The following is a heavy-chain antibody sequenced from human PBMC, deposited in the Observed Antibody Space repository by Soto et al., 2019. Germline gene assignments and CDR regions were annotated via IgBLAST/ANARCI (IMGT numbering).Heavy chain of an antibody. Sequence: QVQLQESGPGLVKPSQTLSLTCSVSGASITRGDYYWSWVRQPPGKGLEWIGYIYYTGDGYYNPSLESRLSISLDSSKNQFSLELRSVSAADTAIYYCVGTGTMVDYWGQGTLVTVSS. V-gene: IGHV4-30-4*08. CDR2: IYYTGDG. D-gene: IGHD1-7*01. CDR3: VGTGTMVDY. CDR1: GASITRGDYY. J-gene: IGHJ4*02.